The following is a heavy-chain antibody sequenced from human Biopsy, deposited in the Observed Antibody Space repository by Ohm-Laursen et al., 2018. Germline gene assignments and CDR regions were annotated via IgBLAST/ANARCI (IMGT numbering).Heavy chain of an antibody. CDR1: GGSLSGYY. CDR3: ARRPYGGTRYWYFDL. Sequence: TLSLTCAVYGGSLSGYYWSWIRQHPGKGLEWIGYIYYSGTTYYNPSLKSLVTISVDTSKNQFSLKLNSVTAADTAVYYCARRPYGGTRYWYFDLWGRGTLVTVSS. D-gene: IGHD4-23*01. CDR2: IYYSGTT. V-gene: IGHV4-31*01. J-gene: IGHJ2*01.